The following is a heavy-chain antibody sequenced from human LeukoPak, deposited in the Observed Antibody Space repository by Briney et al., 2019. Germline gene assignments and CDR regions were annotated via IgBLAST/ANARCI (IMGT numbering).Heavy chain of an antibody. J-gene: IGHJ6*03. CDR1: GITFSNYA. D-gene: IGHD2-15*01. CDR3: AKNGDRGAYCTGGTCYPYFYYYMDV. Sequence: PGGSLRLSCAASGITFSNYAMSWVRQAPGKGLEWVSAISPSGGSTYYADSVKGRFTISRDNSKNTLYLQMNSLRAEDTAIYYCAKNGDRGAYCTGGTCYPYFYYYMDVWGKGTTVTI. V-gene: IGHV3-23*01. CDR2: ISPSGGST.